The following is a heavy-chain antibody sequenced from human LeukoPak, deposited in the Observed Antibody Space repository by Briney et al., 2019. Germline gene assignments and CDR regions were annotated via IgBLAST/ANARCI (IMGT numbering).Heavy chain of an antibody. D-gene: IGHD2-15*01. CDR2: ISGSGGST. V-gene: IGHV3-23*01. J-gene: IGHJ4*02. CDR3: AKALGYCSGGSCPFDY. CDR1: GFTFSSYA. Sequence: PGGSLRLSCAASGFTFSSYAMSWVRQAQGKGLEWVSAISGSGGSTYYADSVKGRFTISRDNSKNTLYLQMNSLRAEDTAVYYCAKALGYCSGGSCPFDYWGQGTLVTVSS.